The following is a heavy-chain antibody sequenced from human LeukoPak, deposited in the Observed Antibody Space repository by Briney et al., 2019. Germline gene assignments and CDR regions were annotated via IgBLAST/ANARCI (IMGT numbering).Heavy chain of an antibody. Sequence: GGSLRLSCAASGFTFSDYYMSWIRQAPGKGLEWVSYISSSGSTIYYADSVKGRFTISRDNAKDSLYLQMNSLRDEDTAAYYCAGMVYAENWFDPWGQGTLVTVSS. D-gene: IGHD2-8*01. CDR1: GFTFSDYY. V-gene: IGHV3-11*04. CDR2: ISSSGSTI. CDR3: AGMVYAENWFDP. J-gene: IGHJ5*02.